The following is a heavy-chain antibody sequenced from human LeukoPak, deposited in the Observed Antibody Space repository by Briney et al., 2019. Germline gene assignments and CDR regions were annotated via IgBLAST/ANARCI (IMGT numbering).Heavy chain of an antibody. J-gene: IGHJ6*04. V-gene: IGHV3-48*03. CDR2: ISSSGSNI. CDR3: AELGITMIGGV. Sequence: GGSLRLSCAASGFTFSIYGMNWVRQAPGKGLEWVSYISSSGSNIYYADSVKGRFTISRDNAKNSLYLQMNSLRAEDTAVYYCAELGITMIGGVWGKGTTVTISS. D-gene: IGHD3-10*02. CDR1: GFTFSIYG.